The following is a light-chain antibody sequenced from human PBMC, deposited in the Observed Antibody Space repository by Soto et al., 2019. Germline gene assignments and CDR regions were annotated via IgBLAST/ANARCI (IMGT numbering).Light chain of an antibody. CDR1: SSDVGGYNY. J-gene: IGLJ3*02. CDR3: CSYAGSYIWV. CDR2: DVS. V-gene: IGLV2-11*01. Sequence: QSALTQPRPVSGSPGQSVTISCTGTSSDVGGYNYVSWYQQHPGKAPKLMIYDVSKRPSGVPDRFSGSKSGNTASLTISGLQAEDEAAYYCCSYAGSYIWVFGGGTKLTVL.